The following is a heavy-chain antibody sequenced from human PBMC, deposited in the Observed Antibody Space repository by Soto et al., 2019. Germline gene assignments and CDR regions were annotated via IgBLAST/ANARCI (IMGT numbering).Heavy chain of an antibody. D-gene: IGHD4-4*01. Sequence: QVTLKESGPVLVKPTETLTLTCTVSGFSLSNARMGVSWIRQPPGKALEWLAHIFSNDEKSYSTSLKRRLTISKDTSKSQVVLTMTNMDPVDTATYYCARGVSWDYSKNAGYYYYYLDVWGKGTTVTVSS. CDR2: IFSNDEK. J-gene: IGHJ6*03. CDR1: GFSLSNARMG. CDR3: ARGVSWDYSKNAGYYYYYLDV. V-gene: IGHV2-26*01.